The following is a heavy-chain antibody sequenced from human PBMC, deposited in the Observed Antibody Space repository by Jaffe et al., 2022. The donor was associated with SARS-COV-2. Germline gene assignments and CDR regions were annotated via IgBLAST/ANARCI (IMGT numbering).Heavy chain of an antibody. D-gene: IGHD3-3*01. V-gene: IGHV3-15*01. CDR3: TTHFIYYDFWSGSLGFDP. Sequence: EVQLVESGGGLVKPGGSLRLSCAASGFTFSNAWMSWVRQAPGKGLEWVGRIKSKTDGGTTDYAAPVKGRFTISRDDSKNTLYLQMNSLKTEDTAVYYCTTHFIYYDFWSGSLGFDPWGQGTLVTVSS. J-gene: IGHJ5*02. CDR1: GFTFSNAW. CDR2: IKSKTDGGTT.